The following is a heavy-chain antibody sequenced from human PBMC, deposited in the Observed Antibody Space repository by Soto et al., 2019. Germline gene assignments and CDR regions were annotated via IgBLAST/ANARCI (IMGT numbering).Heavy chain of an antibody. CDR2: TYAGDSDS. CDR1: GYSFTTYW. V-gene: IGHV5-51*01. Sequence: GESLKISCNGSGYSFTTYWIGWVRQMPGKGLEWMGITYAGDSDSRYSPSFQGQVTISADASINTAYLQWSSLKASDTATYYCGRAYTSSRNFDYWGQGTLVTVSS. CDR3: GRAYTSSRNFDY. J-gene: IGHJ4*02. D-gene: IGHD6-6*01.